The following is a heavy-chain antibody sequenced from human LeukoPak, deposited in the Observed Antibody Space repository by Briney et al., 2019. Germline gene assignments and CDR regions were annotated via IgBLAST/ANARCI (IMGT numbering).Heavy chain of an antibody. CDR3: ASASPYSGSYWGG. J-gene: IGHJ4*02. CDR2: ISSNGGST. D-gene: IGHD1-26*01. Sequence: PGGSLRLSCAASGFTFSSYAMHWVRQAPGKGLEYVSAISSNGGSTYYANSVKGRFTISRDNSKNTLYLQMGSLRAEDMAVYYCASASPYSGSYWGGWGQGTLVTVSS. CDR1: GFTFSSYA. V-gene: IGHV3-64*01.